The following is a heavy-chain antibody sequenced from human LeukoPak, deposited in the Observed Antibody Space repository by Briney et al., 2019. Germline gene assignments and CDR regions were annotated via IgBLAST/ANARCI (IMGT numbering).Heavy chain of an antibody. CDR3: ARGAEYSYGL. CDR1: GYSISSGYY. D-gene: IGHD5-18*01. V-gene: IGHV4-38-2*02. CDR2: IYHSGST. Sequence: PSETLSLTCTVSGYSISSGYYWGWIRQPPGKGLEWIGSIYHSGSTYYNPSLKSRVTISVDTSKNQFSLKLSSVTAADTAVYYCARGAEYSYGLWGQGTLVTVSS. J-gene: IGHJ4*02.